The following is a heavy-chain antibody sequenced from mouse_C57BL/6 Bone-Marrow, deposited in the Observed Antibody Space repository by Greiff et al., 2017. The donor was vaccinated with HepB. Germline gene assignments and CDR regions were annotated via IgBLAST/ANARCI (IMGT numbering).Heavy chain of an antibody. J-gene: IGHJ4*01. V-gene: IGHV1-62-2*01. Sequence: QVQLKESGAELVKPGASVKLSCKASGYTFTEYTIHWVKQRSGQGLEWIGWFYPGSGSIKYNEKFKDKATLTADKSSSTVYMELSRLTSEDSAVYFCARHGQNYYGIEGDYAMDYWGQGTSVTVSS. CDR3: ARHGQNYYGIEGDYAMDY. CDR2: FYPGSGSI. CDR1: GYTFTEYT. D-gene: IGHD1-1*01.